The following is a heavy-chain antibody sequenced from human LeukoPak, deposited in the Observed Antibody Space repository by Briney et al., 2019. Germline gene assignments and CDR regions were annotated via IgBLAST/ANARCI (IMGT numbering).Heavy chain of an antibody. CDR2: ISPSADIK. V-gene: IGHV3-23*01. D-gene: IGHD4-11*01. CDR3: AKDGAYRTSQVDYFDF. CDR1: GFTFSNHG. J-gene: IGHJ4*02. Sequence: PGGSLRLSCAASGFTFSNHGMNWVRQAPGKGLEWVSRISPSADIKYYADSVKGRFTISRDNSKNTLYLQMNSLRAEDTAVYYCAKDGAYRTSQVDYFDFWCQGTLVLVSS.